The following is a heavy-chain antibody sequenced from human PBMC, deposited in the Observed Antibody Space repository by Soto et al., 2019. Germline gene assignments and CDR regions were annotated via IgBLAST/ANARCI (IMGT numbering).Heavy chain of an antibody. CDR3: ARDSTVVTDNYFDY. CDR1: GFTFRTFA. CDR2: ISYDGSKK. Sequence: QVQLVESGGGVVQPGRSLRLSCAASGFTFRTFAMHWVRQAPGKGLEWVAVISYDGSKKYYADSVKGRFTISRDNSKNTVYLQLHSLRADDTAVYYCARDSTVVTDNYFDYWGQGTLVTVSS. V-gene: IGHV3-30-3*01. J-gene: IGHJ4*02. D-gene: IGHD4-17*01.